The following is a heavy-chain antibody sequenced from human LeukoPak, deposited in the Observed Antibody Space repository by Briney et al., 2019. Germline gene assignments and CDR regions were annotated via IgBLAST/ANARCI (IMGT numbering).Heavy chain of an antibody. CDR1: GFSFSSYG. J-gene: IGHJ4*02. CDR3: ARNENSGWGYFDY. CDR2: IWYDGSKK. Sequence: PGGSLRLSCAASGFSFSSYGMHWVRQAPGKGLEWVAVIWYDGSKKYYADSVKGRFIISRDNSRNTLYLQMNSLRAEDTAVYYCARNENSGWGYFDYWGQGTLVTVSS. D-gene: IGHD5-12*01. V-gene: IGHV3-33*01.